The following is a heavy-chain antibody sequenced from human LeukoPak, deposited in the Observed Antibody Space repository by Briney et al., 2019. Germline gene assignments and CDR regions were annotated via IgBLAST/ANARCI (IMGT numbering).Heavy chain of an antibody. Sequence: ASEKVSCKASGYTFTSYGISWVRQAPGQGLEWMGWISAYNGNTNYAQKLQGRVTRTTDTSTSTAYMELRSLRPDDTAVYYCARFSYSSGWFLDYWGQGTLVTVSS. D-gene: IGHD6-19*01. CDR3: ARFSYSSGWFLDY. CDR2: ISAYNGNT. V-gene: IGHV1-18*01. CDR1: GYTFTSYG. J-gene: IGHJ4*02.